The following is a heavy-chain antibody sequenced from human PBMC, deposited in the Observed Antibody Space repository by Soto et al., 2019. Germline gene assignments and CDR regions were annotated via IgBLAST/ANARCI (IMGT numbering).Heavy chain of an antibody. V-gene: IGHV3-48*01. CDR3: AGAFDI. CDR2: ISSSSSNI. Sequence: EVQLVESGGGLVQPGGSLRLSCAASGFAFSSYNMNWVRQAPGKGLEWVSYISSSSSNIYYADSVRGRFTISRDSAKNSLFLQMNSLRAEDTAVYYCAGAFDIWGQGTMVTVSS. J-gene: IGHJ3*02. CDR1: GFAFSSYN.